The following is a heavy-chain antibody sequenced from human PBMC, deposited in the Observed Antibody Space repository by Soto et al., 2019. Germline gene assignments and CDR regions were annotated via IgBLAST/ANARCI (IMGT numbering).Heavy chain of an antibody. D-gene: IGHD6-19*01. CDR3: ARLAPGGSGGGGDY. CDR2: TYYRSKWYT. CDR1: GDSVSSNSAA. Sequence: SQTLSLTCAISGDSVSSNSAAWNWIRQSPSRGLEWLGRTYYRSKWYTDYAVSVKGRITIKPDTSKNHFSLQLKSVTPEDTALYFCARLAPGGSGGGGDYWGQGTLVTVSS. J-gene: IGHJ4*02. V-gene: IGHV6-1*01.